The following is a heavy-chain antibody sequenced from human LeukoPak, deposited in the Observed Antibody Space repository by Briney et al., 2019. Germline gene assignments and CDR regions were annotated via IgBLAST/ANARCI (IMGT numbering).Heavy chain of an antibody. CDR1: GFTFSSYG. V-gene: IGHV3-30*03. CDR2: ISYDGSNK. CDR3: ARDFTIFGVVHDAFDI. Sequence: GGSLRLSCAASGFTFSSYGMHWVRQAPGKGLEGVAVISYDGSNKYYADSVKGRFTISRDNSKNTLYLQMNSLRAEDTAVYYCARDFTIFGVVHDAFDIWGQGTMVTVSS. J-gene: IGHJ3*02. D-gene: IGHD3-3*01.